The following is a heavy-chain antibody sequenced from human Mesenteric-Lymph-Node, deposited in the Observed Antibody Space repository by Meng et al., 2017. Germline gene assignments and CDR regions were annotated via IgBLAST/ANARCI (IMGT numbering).Heavy chain of an antibody. CDR1: GDSVSSNSAA. J-gene: IGHJ3*02. D-gene: IGHD1-26*01. CDR2: TYYRSRWYN. Sequence: SETLSLTCAISGDSVSSNSAAWNWIRQSPSRGLEWLGRTYYRSRWYNEYAVSVNSRITINPDTSKNQFSLQLNSVTPEDTAVYYCACSGSYYAYAFDIWGQGTMVTVSS. CDR3: ACSGSYYAYAFDI. V-gene: IGHV6-1*01.